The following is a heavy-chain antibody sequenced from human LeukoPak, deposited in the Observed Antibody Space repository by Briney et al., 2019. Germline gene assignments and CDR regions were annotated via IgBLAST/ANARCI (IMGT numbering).Heavy chain of an antibody. J-gene: IGHJ4*02. D-gene: IGHD6-19*01. CDR2: IIPIFGTA. CDR1: GGTFSSYA. Sequence: SVKVSCTASGGTFSSYAISWVRQAPGQGLEWMGGIIPIFGTANYAQKFQGRVTITADESTSTAYMELSSLRSEDAAVYYCAITGAYSSGWYRRYFDYWGQGTLDTVSS. V-gene: IGHV1-69*13. CDR3: AITGAYSSGWYRRYFDY.